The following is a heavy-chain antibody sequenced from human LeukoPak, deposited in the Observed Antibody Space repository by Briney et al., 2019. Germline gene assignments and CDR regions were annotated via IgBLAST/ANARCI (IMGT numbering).Heavy chain of an antibody. J-gene: IGHJ4*02. D-gene: IGHD6-6*01. Sequence: GASVKVSCKASGYTFTSYGISWVRQAPGQGLEWMGWISAYNGNTNYAQKLQGRVTMTTDTSTSTAYVELRSLRSDDTAVYYCARDHGSSVDFDYWGQGTLVTVSS. CDR3: ARDHGSSVDFDY. CDR2: ISAYNGNT. V-gene: IGHV1-18*01. CDR1: GYTFTSYG.